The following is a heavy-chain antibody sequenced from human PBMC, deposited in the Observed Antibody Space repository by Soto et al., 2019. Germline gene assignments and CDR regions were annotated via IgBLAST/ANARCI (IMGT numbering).Heavy chain of an antibody. V-gene: IGHV3-7*04. CDR1: GFTFSAYW. CDR2: IKEDGSEK. J-gene: IGHJ4*02. D-gene: IGHD2-8*02. Sequence: EVQLVESGGNLVQPGGSLSLSCAVSGFTFSAYWMTWIRQAPGKGLEWVANIKEDGSEKYYVDSVKGRFTISRDNAKNSLYLQMDSLRVEDTAVYYCARMGGYCTGGTCPNVRYWGQGTLVTVSS. CDR3: ARMGGYCTGGTCPNVRY.